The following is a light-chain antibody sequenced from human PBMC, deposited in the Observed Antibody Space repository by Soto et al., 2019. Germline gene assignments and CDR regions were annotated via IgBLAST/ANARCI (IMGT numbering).Light chain of an antibody. CDR3: QQYNTYWKM. CDR1: QSISSW. CDR2: DVS. Sequence: DIQMTHSPSTLSATAGDRVTITCRASQSISSWLAWYQHKPGKAPKLLIYDVSSLESGVPSRFSGSGSGTEFTLTISSLQPDDFATYYCQQYNTYWKMFGQGTKVDIK. V-gene: IGKV1-5*01. J-gene: IGKJ1*01.